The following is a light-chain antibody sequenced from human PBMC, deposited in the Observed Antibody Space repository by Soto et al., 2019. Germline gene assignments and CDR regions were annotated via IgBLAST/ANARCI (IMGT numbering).Light chain of an antibody. V-gene: IGKV3-11*01. Sequence: EIVMTQSPATLSVSPGERATLSCRASQSVRSSFLAWYQQKPGQAPRVXIYDASNRATGIPARFSGSGSGTEFILTISSLEPEDFEVYYCQQRSNWPQTFGQGTKVDIK. CDR3: QQRSNWPQT. CDR1: QSVRSSF. J-gene: IGKJ1*01. CDR2: DAS.